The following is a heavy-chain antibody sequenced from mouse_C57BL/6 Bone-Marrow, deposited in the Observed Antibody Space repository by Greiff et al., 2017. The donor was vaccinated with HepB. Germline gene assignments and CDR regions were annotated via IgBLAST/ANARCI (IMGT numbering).Heavy chain of an antibody. D-gene: IGHD2-4*01. CDR1: GFTFSSYA. J-gene: IGHJ4*01. CDR3: ARDYDYDDAMDY. Sequence: DVKLVESGGGLVKPGGSLKLSCAASGFTFSSYAMSWVRQTPEKRLEWVATISDGGSYTYYPDNVTGRFTISRDNAKNNLYLQMSHLKSEDTAMYYCARDYDYDDAMDYWGQGTSVTVSS. CDR2: ISDGGSYT. V-gene: IGHV5-4*01.